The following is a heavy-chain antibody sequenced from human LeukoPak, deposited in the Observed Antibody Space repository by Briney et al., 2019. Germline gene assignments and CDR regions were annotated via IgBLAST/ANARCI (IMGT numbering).Heavy chain of an antibody. CDR1: GFTFSSYS. D-gene: IGHD5-18*01. CDR2: ISSSSSYI. CDR3: ARVPIYSYGFDY. V-gene: IGHV3-21*01. Sequence: GGSLRLSCAASGFTFSSYSMNWVRQAPGKGLEWVSSISSSSSYIYYADSVKGRFTISRDNAKNSLYLQMNSLRAEDTAVYYCARVPIYSYGFDYWGQGTLVTVSS. J-gene: IGHJ4*02.